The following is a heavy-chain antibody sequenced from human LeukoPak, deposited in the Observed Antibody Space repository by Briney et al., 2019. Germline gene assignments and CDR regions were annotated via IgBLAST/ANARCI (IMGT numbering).Heavy chain of an antibody. CDR2: INHSGST. CDR3: ASEEVASHGAFDI. V-gene: IGHV4-34*01. D-gene: IGHD5-24*01. J-gene: IGHJ3*02. Sequence: KPSETLSLTCAVYGGSFSGYYWSWIRQPPGKGLEWIGEINHSGSTNYNPSLKSRVTISVDTSKNQFSLKLSSVTAADTAVYYCASEEVASHGAFDIWGQGTMVTVSS. CDR1: GGSFSGYY.